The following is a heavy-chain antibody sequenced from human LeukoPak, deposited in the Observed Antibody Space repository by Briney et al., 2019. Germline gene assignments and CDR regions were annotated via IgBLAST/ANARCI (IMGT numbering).Heavy chain of an antibody. V-gene: IGHV4-34*01. CDR3: ATLWFGDRGYFDY. J-gene: IGHJ4*02. CDR1: GGSFSGYY. D-gene: IGHD3-10*01. CDR2: INHSGST. Sequence: SETLSLTCAVYGGSFSGYYWSWIRQPPGKGLEWIGEINHSGSTNYNPSLKSRVTISVDTSKNQFSLKLSSVTAADTAVYYCATLWFGDRGYFDYWGQGTLVTVSS.